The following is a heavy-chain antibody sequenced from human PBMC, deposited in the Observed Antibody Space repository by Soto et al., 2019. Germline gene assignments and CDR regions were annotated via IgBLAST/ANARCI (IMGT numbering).Heavy chain of an antibody. J-gene: IGHJ4*02. CDR2: INPNGGST. V-gene: IGHV1-46*03. Sequence: QVQLVQSGAEVKKPGASVKVSCKASGYTFTSQYIHWVRQAPGQGLEWMAMINPNGGSTTYAQRFQGRVTLTRDTSTSTVYMELSSLRSDDTAVYFCFRDVGDWGQGTLVTVSS. D-gene: IGHD3-3*01. CDR1: GYTFTSQY. CDR3: FRDVGD.